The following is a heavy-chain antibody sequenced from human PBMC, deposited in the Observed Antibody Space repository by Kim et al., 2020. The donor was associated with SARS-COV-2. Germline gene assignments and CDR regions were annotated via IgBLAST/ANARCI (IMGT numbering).Heavy chain of an antibody. D-gene: IGHD2-2*01. CDR1: GCTLTELS. CDR2: FDPEDGET. V-gene: IGHV1-24*01. CDR3: ATSYAFSARGSPDY. Sequence: ASVKVSCKVSGCTLTELSMHWVRQAPGKGLEWMGGFDPEDGETIYAQKFQGRVTMTEDTSTDTAYMELSSLRSEDTAVYYCATSYAFSARGSPDYWGQGTLVTVSS. J-gene: IGHJ4*02.